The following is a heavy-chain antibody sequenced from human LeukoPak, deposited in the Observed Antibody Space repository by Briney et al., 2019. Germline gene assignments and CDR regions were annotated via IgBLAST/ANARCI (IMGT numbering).Heavy chain of an antibody. D-gene: IGHD3-22*01. CDR1: GGSISSYY. J-gene: IGHJ6*03. V-gene: IGHV4-4*09. CDR2: IYTSGST. CDR3: ARQPNYYDSAGSNYYYMDV. Sequence: PSETLSLICTVSGGSISSYYWSWIRQPPGKGLEWIGYIYTSGSTNYNPSLKSRVTISVDTSKNQFSLKLSSVTAADTAVYYCARQPNYYDSAGSNYYYMDVWGKGTTVTVSS.